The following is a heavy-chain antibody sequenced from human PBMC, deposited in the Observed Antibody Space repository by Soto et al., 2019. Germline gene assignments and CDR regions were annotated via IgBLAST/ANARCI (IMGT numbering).Heavy chain of an antibody. CDR1: GFTFGDYA. V-gene: IGHV3-49*03. CDR3: TREYYDILTGPWGYFDY. CDR2: IRSKAYGGTT. Sequence: GGSLRLSCTASGFTFGDYAMSWFRQAPGKGLEWVGFIRSKAYGGTTEYAASVKGRFTISRDDSKSIAYLQMNSLKTEDTAVYYCTREYYDILTGPWGYFDYWGQGTLVTVSS. D-gene: IGHD3-9*01. J-gene: IGHJ4*02.